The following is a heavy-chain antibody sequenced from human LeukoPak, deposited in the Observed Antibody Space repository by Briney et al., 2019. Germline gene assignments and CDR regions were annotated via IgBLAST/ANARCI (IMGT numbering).Heavy chain of an antibody. CDR2: LSSSGERT. D-gene: IGHD6-13*01. J-gene: IGHJ4*02. CDR1: GFTFTSYA. V-gene: IGHV3-23*01. Sequence: EAGGSLRLSCAVSGFTFTSYAMSWVRQAPGKGLEWVSALSSSGERTYYADSVMGRFTISRDISKNTLYLQMSSLRAEDTAVYYCAKETIETGYTDYWGQGTLVTVSS. CDR3: AKETIETGYTDY.